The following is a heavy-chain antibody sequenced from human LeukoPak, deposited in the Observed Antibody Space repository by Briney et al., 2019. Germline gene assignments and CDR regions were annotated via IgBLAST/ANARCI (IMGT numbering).Heavy chain of an antibody. Sequence: LRLSCAASGFTFSDYYMSWIRQPPGKGLEWIGNIYYSGSTIYNPSLKSRVTISVDTSKNQFSLKLSSVTAADTAVYYCAVLRTAFDYWGQGTLVTVSS. CDR3: AVLRTAFDY. CDR2: IYYSGST. J-gene: IGHJ4*02. V-gene: IGHV4-59*08. D-gene: IGHD2/OR15-2a*01. CDR1: GFTFSDYY.